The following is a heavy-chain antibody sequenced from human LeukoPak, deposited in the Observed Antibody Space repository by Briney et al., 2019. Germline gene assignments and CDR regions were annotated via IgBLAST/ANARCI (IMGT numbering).Heavy chain of an antibody. CDR3: ARRRRSSWASDY. V-gene: IGHV4-59*08. CDR1: GGSISSYY. J-gene: IGHJ4*02. CDR2: IYYSGST. D-gene: IGHD6-13*01. Sequence: PSETLSLTCTVSGGSISSYYWSWIRQPPGKGLEWIGYIYYSGSTNYNPSLKSRVTISVDTSKNQFSLKLSSVTAADTAVYYCARRRRSSWASDYWGQGTLVTVSS.